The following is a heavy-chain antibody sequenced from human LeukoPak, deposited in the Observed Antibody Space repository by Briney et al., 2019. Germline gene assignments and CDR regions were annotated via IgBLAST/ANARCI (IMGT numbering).Heavy chain of an antibody. CDR3: ARDIGWFYFDY. CDR2: IKKDGSEK. Sequence: GGSLRLSCAASGFTFSRYWMSWVRQAPGKGLEWVANIKKDGSEKYYVDSVKGRFTISGDNAKNSLFLQMNSLRAEDTAVYYCARDIGWFYFDYWGQGSLVTVSS. V-gene: IGHV3-7*01. CDR1: GFTFSRYW. J-gene: IGHJ4*02. D-gene: IGHD6-19*01.